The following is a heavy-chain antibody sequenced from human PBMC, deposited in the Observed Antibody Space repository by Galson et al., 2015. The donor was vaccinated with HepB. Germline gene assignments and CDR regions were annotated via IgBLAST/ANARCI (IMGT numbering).Heavy chain of an antibody. CDR3: ARSSIGVVIKDLVMYNWFDP. CDR2: ISSSSSYI. Sequence: SLRLSCAASGFTFSSYSMNWVRQAPGKGLEWVSSISSSSSYIYYADSVKGRFTISRDNAKNSLYLQMNSLRAEDTAVYYCARSSIGVVIKDLVMYNWFDPWGQGTLVTVSS. V-gene: IGHV3-21*01. CDR1: GFTFSSYS. D-gene: IGHD3-3*01. J-gene: IGHJ5*02.